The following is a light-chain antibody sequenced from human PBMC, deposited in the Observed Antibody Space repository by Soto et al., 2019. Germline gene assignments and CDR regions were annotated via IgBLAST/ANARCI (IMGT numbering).Light chain of an antibody. CDR3: QQYDNLPLT. CDR2: DAS. J-gene: IGKJ4*01. V-gene: IGKV1-33*01. CDR1: QSISSY. Sequence: DIQMSQSPSSLSASVGGRVTITCRASQSISSYLNWYQQKPGKAPKLLIYDASNLETGVPSRFSGSGSGTDFTFTISSLQPEDIATYYCQQYDNLPLTFGGGTKVDIK.